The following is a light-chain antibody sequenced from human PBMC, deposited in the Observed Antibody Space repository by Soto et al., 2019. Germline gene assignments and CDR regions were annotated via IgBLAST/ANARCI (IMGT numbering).Light chain of an antibody. V-gene: IGLV1-40*01. CDR3: QAYDSILGAYV. CDR1: SSNIGAGYD. Sequence: QSVLTQPPSVSGAPGQRVTISCAGSSSNIGAGYDVHWFQQLPGTAPKVLVYRNSDRPSGVPDRFSGSKSGTSASLAITGLQADDEADYYCQAYDSILGAYVFGTGTKVTVL. CDR2: RNS. J-gene: IGLJ1*01.